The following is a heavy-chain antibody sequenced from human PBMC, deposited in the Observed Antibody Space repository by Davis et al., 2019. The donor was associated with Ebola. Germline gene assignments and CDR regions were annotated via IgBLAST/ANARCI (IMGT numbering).Heavy chain of an antibody. CDR1: GFTFSSYG. CDR3: ARELDV. CDR2: IKQDGSEK. Sequence: GGSLRLSCAASGFTFSSYGMHWVRQAPGKGLEWVANIKQDGSEKYYADSVKGRFTISRDNAKNSLYLQMNSLRAEDTAVYYCARELDVWGQGTTVTVSS. J-gene: IGHJ6*02. V-gene: IGHV3-7*03.